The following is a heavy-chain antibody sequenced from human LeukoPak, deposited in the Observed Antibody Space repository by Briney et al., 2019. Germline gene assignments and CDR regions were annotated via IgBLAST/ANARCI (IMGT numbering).Heavy chain of an antibody. D-gene: IGHD3-22*01. CDR1: GYTFTGYY. Sequence: ASVKVSCKASGYTFTGYYMHWVRQAPGQGLEWMGWINPNSGGTNYAQKFQGRVTMTRDTSISTAYMELSRLRSDDTAVYYCARGRHYYDSSGYTEIEAFDIRGQGTMVTVSS. CDR3: ARGRHYYDSSGYTEIEAFDI. CDR2: INPNSGGT. V-gene: IGHV1-2*02. J-gene: IGHJ3*02.